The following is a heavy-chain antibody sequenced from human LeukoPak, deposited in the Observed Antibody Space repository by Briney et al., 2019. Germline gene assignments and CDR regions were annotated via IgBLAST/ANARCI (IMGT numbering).Heavy chain of an antibody. CDR3: XXXXXGSHYYYMDV. CDR2: INTNTGNP. D-gene: IGHD6-13*01. V-gene: IGHV7-4-1*02. CDR1: XXSFXXXG. Sequence: XXXSXXSFXXXGMNWVRQAPGQGLEWLGWINTNTGNPTYGQGLRGRFVFSMDTAVSTAYVQMSSLKAEDTAVYYCXXXXXGSHYYYMDVWGKGTTVIVSS. J-gene: IGHJ6*03.